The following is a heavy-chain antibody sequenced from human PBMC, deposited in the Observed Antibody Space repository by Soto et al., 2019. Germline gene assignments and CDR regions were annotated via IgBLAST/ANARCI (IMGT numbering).Heavy chain of an antibody. CDR3: ARQRAYDFCKRFDP. Sequence: PSETLSLTCTVSGGSISSSSYYWGWIRQPPGKGLEWIGSIYYSGSTYYNPSLKSRVTISVDTSKNQFSLKLSSVTAADTAVYYCARQRAYDFCKRFDPWGQGTLVTVSS. J-gene: IGHJ5*02. V-gene: IGHV4-39*01. D-gene: IGHD3-3*01. CDR2: IYYSGST. CDR1: GGSISSSSYY.